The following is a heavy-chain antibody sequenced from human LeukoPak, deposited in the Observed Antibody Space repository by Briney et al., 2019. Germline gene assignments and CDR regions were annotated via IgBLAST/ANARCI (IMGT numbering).Heavy chain of an antibody. D-gene: IGHD7-27*01. J-gene: IGHJ4*02. V-gene: IGHV3-30-3*01. CDR3: ARDPTGDFDY. CDR1: GFTFSSYA. CDR2: ISYDGSNK. Sequence: GGSLRLSCAASGFTFSSYATHWVRQAPGKGLEWVAVISYDGSNKYYADSVKGRFTISRDNSKNTLYLQMNSLRAEDTAVYYCARDPTGDFDYWGQGTLVTVSS.